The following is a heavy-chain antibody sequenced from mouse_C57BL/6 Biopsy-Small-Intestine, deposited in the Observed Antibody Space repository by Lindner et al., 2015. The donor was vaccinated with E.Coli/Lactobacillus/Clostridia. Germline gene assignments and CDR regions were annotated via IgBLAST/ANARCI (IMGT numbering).Heavy chain of an antibody. D-gene: IGHD3-1*01. J-gene: IGHJ2*01. CDR1: GYTFSSYW. CDR2: IYPGDGET. Sequence: VQLQESGAELVKPGASLKISCRASGYTFSSYWINWVKQRPGKGLEWIGQIYPGDGETDYNGKFKGKATLTTDKSSSTAYMHLSSLTSEDSAVYFCARGERADFDCWGQGTTLTVSS. CDR3: ARGERADFDC. V-gene: IGHV1-80*01.